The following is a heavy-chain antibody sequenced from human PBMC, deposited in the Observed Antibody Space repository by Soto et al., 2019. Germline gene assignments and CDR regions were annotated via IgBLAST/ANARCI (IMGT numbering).Heavy chain of an antibody. CDR3: TTDLFMIVVVDNSVGSY. Sequence: PGGSLRLSCAASGFTFSNAWMNWVRQAPGKGLEWVGRIKSKTDGGTTDYAAPVKGRFTISRDDSKNTLYLQMNSLKTEDTAVYYFTTDLFMIVVVDNSVGSYWGQGTLVTVSS. D-gene: IGHD3-22*01. V-gene: IGHV3-15*07. J-gene: IGHJ4*02. CDR1: GFTFSNAW. CDR2: IKSKTDGGTT.